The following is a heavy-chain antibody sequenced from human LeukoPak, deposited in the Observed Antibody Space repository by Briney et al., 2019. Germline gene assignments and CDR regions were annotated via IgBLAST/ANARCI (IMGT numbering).Heavy chain of an antibody. D-gene: IGHD7-27*01. J-gene: IGHJ3*02. CDR3: ARGRTGEDAFDI. CDR1: DGSISSGDYY. V-gene: IGHV4-31*03. Sequence: SETLSLTCTVSDGSISSGDYYWSWIRQHPEKGLEWIGYTFYSGSTYYNPSLKSRVTISVDTSKNQFSLKLSSVTAADTAVYYCARGRTGEDAFDIWGQGTMVTVSS. CDR2: TFYSGST.